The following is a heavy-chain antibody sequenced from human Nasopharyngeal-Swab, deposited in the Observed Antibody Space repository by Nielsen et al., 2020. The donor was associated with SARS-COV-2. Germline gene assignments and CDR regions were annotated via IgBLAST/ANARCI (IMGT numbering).Heavy chain of an antibody. CDR2: FKYGGSS. CDR3: ARGAPSSYWFDP. V-gene: IGHV4-34*01. J-gene: IGHJ5*02. CDR1: GGSFSNYY. Sequence: SETLSLTCAVFGGSFSNYYWTWIRQPPVKELEWIGEFKYGGSSNYNPSLKSRVTMSLDTSKNQFSLELSSVTAADTAVYYCARGAPSSYWFDPWGQGTLVTVSS.